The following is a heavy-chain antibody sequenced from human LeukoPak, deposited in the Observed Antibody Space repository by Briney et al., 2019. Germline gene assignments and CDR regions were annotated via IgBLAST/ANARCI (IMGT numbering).Heavy chain of an antibody. CDR3: ARNQSGDSTFGPAFGGWYFDL. CDR2: IYYSGST. D-gene: IGHD3-16*01. Sequence: SETLSLTCTVSGGSISSSIYYWGWIRQPPGKGLEWIGSIYYSGSTSYNPSLKSRVTISVDTSINQFSLKLSSVTAADTAVYYCARNQSGDSTFGPAFGGWYFDLWGRGTLVTVSS. CDR1: GGSISSSIYY. V-gene: IGHV4-39*01. J-gene: IGHJ2*01.